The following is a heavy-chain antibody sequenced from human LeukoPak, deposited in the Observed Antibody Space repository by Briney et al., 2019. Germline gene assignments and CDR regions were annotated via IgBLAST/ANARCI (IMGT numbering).Heavy chain of an antibody. Sequence: GGSLRLSCAASGFTFDDYGMSWVRQAPGKGLEWVSGINWNGGSTGYADSVRGRFTISRDNAKNSLYLQMNSLRAEDTALYYCARVVVAAVYYYYMDVWGKGTTVTVSS. J-gene: IGHJ6*03. CDR1: GFTFDDYG. CDR2: INWNGGST. D-gene: IGHD2-15*01. V-gene: IGHV3-20*04. CDR3: ARVVVAAVYYYYMDV.